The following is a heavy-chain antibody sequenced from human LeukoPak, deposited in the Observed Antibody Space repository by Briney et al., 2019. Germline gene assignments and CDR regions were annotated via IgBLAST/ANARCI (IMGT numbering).Heavy chain of an antibody. CDR3: AKGFGSYSSGWYDY. D-gene: IGHD6-19*01. Sequence: GGSLRLSCAASGFTFSSYAMSWVRQAPGKGLERVAVISYDGSNKYYADSVKGRFTISRDNSKNTLYLQMNSLRAEDTAVYYCAKGFGSYSSGWYDYWGQGTLVTVSS. V-gene: IGHV3-30*18. CDR1: GFTFSSYA. J-gene: IGHJ4*02. CDR2: ISYDGSNK.